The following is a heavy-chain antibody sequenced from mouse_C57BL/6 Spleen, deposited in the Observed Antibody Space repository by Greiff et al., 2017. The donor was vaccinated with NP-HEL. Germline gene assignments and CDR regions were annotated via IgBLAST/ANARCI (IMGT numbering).Heavy chain of an antibody. CDR1: GFTFSSYA. J-gene: IGHJ3*01. V-gene: IGHV5-4*01. CDR2: ISDGGSYT. Sequence: EVQGVESGGGLVKPGGSLKLSCAASGFTFSSYAMSWVRQTPEKRLEWVATISDGGSYTYYPDNVKGRFTISRDNAKNNLYLQMSHLKSEDTAMYYCASHYDGYYGAYWGKGTLVTVSA. CDR3: ASHYDGYYGAY. D-gene: IGHD2-3*01.